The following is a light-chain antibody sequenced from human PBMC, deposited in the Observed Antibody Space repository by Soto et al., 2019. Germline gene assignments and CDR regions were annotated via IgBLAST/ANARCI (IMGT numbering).Light chain of an antibody. CDR3: HQYNKWPGT. V-gene: IGKV3-15*01. Sequence: VMTQSPATLSVSPGERTTLSCRASETVNKNLAWYQQQPGQAHRLLMFGASNRATGIPARFSGGGSGTEFTLTISSLQSEDCAVYYCHQYNKWPGTFGQGTKVEL. CDR2: GAS. J-gene: IGKJ1*01. CDR1: ETVNKN.